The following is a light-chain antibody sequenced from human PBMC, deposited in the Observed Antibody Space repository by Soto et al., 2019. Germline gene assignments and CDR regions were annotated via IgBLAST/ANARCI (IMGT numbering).Light chain of an antibody. CDR3: QQYDSVFT. CDR1: QDITNY. V-gene: IGKV1-33*01. J-gene: IGKJ5*01. CDR2: GAS. Sequence: DIQMTQSPSSLYASVGDRVTITCQASQDITNYLNWYQQKPGKAPNLLIYGASNLETGVPSRFSGSGSGTDFTFTISSLQAEDIGTYFCQQYDSVFTFGQGTRLEIK.